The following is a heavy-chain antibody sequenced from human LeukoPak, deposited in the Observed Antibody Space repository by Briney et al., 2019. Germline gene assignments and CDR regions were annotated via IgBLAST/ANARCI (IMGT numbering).Heavy chain of an antibody. Sequence: GGSLRLSCAASGFTFSSYEMNWVRQAPGKGLEWVSYISSSGSTIYYADSVKGRFTISRDNAKNSLYLQMNSLRAEDTAVYYCARGPIPDYYEARGGYYGMDVWGKGTTVTVSS. CDR1: GFTFSSYE. V-gene: IGHV3-48*03. D-gene: IGHD3-22*01. CDR3: ARGPIPDYYEARGGYYGMDV. CDR2: ISSSGSTI. J-gene: IGHJ6*04.